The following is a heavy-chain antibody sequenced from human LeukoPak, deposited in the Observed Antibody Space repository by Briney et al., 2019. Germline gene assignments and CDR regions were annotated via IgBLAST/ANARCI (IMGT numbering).Heavy chain of an antibody. V-gene: IGHV3-23*01. J-gene: IGHJ4*02. CDR1: GFTFSGYA. CDR2: ISGSGGST. CDR3: AKGFLRWLFDY. D-gene: IGHD4-17*01. Sequence: EGSLRLSCAASGFTFSGYAMSWVRQAPGKGLEWVSAISGSGGSTYYADSVKGRFTISRDNSKNTLYLQMNSLRAEDTAVYYCAKGFLRWLFDYWGQGTLVTVSS.